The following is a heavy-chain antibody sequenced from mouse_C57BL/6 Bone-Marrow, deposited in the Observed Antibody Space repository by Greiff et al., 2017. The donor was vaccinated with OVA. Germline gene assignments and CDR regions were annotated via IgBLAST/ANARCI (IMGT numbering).Heavy chain of an antibody. V-gene: IGHV1-43*01. CDR3: ARHYGRSWGAMDY. Sequence: VQLQQSGPELVKPGASVKISCKASGYSFTGYYMHWVKQSSEKSLEWIGEINPSTGGTSYNQKFKGKATLTVDKSSSTAYMQLKSLTSEDSAVYYCARHYGRSWGAMDYWCQGTSVRVSS. D-gene: IGHD1-1*01. CDR1: GYSFTGYY. J-gene: IGHJ4*01. CDR2: INPSTGGT.